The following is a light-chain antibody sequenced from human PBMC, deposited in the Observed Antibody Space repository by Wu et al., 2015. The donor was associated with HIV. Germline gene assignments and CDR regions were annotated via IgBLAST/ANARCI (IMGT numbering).Light chain of an antibody. CDR1: QEISNY. Sequence: IQMTQSPSSLSASVGDRVTITCRASQEISNYVAWYQQKPGKVPKLVIHGATTLQAGVPFRFSGSGYGTQFSLTINSLQPEDIGTYYCQKYDRAPFTFGPGTKWTS. J-gene: IGKJ3*01. V-gene: IGKV1-27*01. CDR3: QKYDRAPFT. CDR2: GAT.